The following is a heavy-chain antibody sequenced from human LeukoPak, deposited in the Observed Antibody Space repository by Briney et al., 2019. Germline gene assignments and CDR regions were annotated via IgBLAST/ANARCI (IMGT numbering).Heavy chain of an antibody. Sequence: GGSLRLSCAASGFTFSSYAMSWFRQAPGKGLEWVSAISGSGGSTYYADSVKGRFTISRVNSKNTLYLQMNSLRAEDTAVYYCAKINSGSYYPSSWGQGTLVTVSS. D-gene: IGHD1-26*01. CDR2: ISGSGGST. CDR1: GFTFSSYA. V-gene: IGHV3-23*01. CDR3: AKINSGSYYPSS. J-gene: IGHJ4*02.